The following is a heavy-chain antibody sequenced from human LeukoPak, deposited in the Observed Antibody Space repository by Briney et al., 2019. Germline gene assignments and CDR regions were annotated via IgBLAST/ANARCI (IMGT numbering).Heavy chain of an antibody. V-gene: IGHV4-4*02. J-gene: IGHJ4*02. CDR2: MYLSGTT. CDR1: GDSINSLDL. CDR3: AGLVGRYSSGLYYYHFDY. D-gene: IGHD3-22*01. Sequence: PSETLSLTCTVSGDSINSLDLWSWVRQPPGKGLEWIGEMYLSGTTHSNPSVKSRVTISIDKSKNQFILNLSSVTAADTAVYYCAGLVGRYSSGLYYYHFDYWGQGTLVTVSS.